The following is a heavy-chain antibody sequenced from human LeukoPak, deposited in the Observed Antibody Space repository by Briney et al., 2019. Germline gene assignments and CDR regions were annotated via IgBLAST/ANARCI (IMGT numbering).Heavy chain of an antibody. Sequence: GGSLRLSCAPSGFSFSNYGMHWVRQAPGRGREGVAVIWYEGNKKKYADSVKGRFTIYRDNSKNMLYLQMNSLRAEDTAVYYCAKGSGYCGTDCYGDYWAQGTLVTVSS. D-gene: IGHD2-21*02. CDR2: IWYEGNKK. V-gene: IGHV3-33*03. CDR1: GFSFSNYG. J-gene: IGHJ4*02. CDR3: AKGSGYCGTDCYGDY.